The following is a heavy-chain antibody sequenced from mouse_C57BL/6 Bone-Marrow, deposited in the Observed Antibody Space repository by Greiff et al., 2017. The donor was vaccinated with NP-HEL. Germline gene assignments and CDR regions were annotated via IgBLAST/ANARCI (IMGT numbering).Heavy chain of an antibody. CDR3: ARGDRWLPRY. J-gene: IGHJ3*01. V-gene: IGHV1-81*01. Sequence: QVQLQQSGAELARPGASVKLSCKASGYTFTSYGISWVKQRPGQGLEWIGEIYPRSGNTYYNEKFKGKATLTADKSSSTAYMELRSLTSEDSAVYFCARGDRWLPRYWGQGTLVTVSA. CDR2: IYPRSGNT. D-gene: IGHD2-3*01. CDR1: GYTFTSYG.